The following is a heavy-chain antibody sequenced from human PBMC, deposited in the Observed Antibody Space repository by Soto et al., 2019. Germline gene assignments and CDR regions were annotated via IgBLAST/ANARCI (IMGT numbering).Heavy chain of an antibody. D-gene: IGHD6-13*01. Sequence: QVQLVESGGGVVQPGRSLRLSCAASGFTFSSYGMHWVRQAPGKGLEWVAVISYDGSNKYYADSVKGRFTISRDNSKNTLYLQMNSLRAEDTAVYYCAKDRIAAAGTYYFDYWGQGTLATVSS. CDR2: ISYDGSNK. J-gene: IGHJ4*02. CDR3: AKDRIAAAGTYYFDY. CDR1: GFTFSSYG. V-gene: IGHV3-30*18.